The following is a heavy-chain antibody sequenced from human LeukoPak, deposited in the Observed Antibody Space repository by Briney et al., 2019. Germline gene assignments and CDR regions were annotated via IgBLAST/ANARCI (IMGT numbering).Heavy chain of an antibody. CDR2: IYYSGST. J-gene: IGHJ4*02. V-gene: IGHV4-39*01. CDR1: GGSISSSCYY. Sequence: SETLSLTCTVSGGSISSSCYYWGWIRQPPGKGLEWIGSIYYSGSTYYNPSLKSRVAISADTSKSQFSLKLSCVTAADTAVYYCARLYGSASYFLTPLDYWGQGTLVTVTS. D-gene: IGHD3-10*01. CDR3: ARLYGSASYFLTPLDY.